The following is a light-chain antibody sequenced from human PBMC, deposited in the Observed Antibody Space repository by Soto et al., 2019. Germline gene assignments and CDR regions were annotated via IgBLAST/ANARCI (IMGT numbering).Light chain of an antibody. Sequence: DIQMTQSPSTLSASVGDRVTITCRASQSISSWLAWYQQKPGKAPKLLIYKASTLKSGVPSRFSGSGSETDFTLTISSLQPEDFATYSCQQSNSTPRTFGQGTKVDIK. CDR3: QQSNSTPRT. V-gene: IGKV1-5*03. CDR1: QSISSW. J-gene: IGKJ1*01. CDR2: KAS.